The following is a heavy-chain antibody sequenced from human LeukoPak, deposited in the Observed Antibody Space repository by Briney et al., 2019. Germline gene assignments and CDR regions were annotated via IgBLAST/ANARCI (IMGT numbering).Heavy chain of an antibody. CDR1: GLTVNSNY. D-gene: IGHD6-19*01. Sequence: GGSLRLSCAASGLTVNSNYMSWVRQAPGKGLEWVSVIYSDGGTFYTDSVKGRFTISRDNSKNTLYLQMNSLRAEDTAVYYCARDSSGPGYWGQGTLVTVSS. CDR2: IYSDGGT. J-gene: IGHJ4*02. V-gene: IGHV3-53*01. CDR3: ARDSSGPGY.